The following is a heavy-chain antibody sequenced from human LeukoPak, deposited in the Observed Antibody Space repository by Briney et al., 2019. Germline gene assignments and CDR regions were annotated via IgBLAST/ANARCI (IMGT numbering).Heavy chain of an antibody. CDR2: IGGSGGST. V-gene: IGHV3-23*01. D-gene: IGHD4-11*01. CDR3: AKTVTMYYYYYYMDV. J-gene: IGHJ6*03. CDR1: GFTFSSYA. Sequence: GGSLRLSCAASGFTFSSYAMSWVRQAPGKGLEWVSAIGGSGGSTYYADSVKGRFTISRDNSKNTLYLQMNSLRAEDTAVYYCAKTVTMYYYYYYMDVWGKGTTVTVSS.